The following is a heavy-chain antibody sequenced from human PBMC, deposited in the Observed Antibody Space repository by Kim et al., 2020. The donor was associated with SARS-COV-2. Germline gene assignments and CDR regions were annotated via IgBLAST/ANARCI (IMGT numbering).Heavy chain of an antibody. CDR1: GYTFTGYY. CDR3: ARGGWFGELSPYYYYYGMDV. V-gene: IGHV1-2*04. CDR2: INPNSGGT. D-gene: IGHD3-10*01. J-gene: IGHJ6*02. Sequence: ASVKVSCKASGYTFTGYYMHWVRQSPGQGLEWMGWINPNSGGTNYAQKFQGWVTMTRDTSISTAYMELSRLRSDDTAVYYCARGGWFGELSPYYYYYGMDVWGQGTTVTVSS.